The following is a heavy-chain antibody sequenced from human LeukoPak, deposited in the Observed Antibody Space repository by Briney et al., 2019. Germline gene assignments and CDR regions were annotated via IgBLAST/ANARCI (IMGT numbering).Heavy chain of an antibody. V-gene: IGHV1-69*13. CDR1: GGTFSSYT. CDR2: VIPIFGTA. Sequence: SVKVSCKASGGTFSSYTISWVRQAPGQGLEWMGGVIPIFGTANYAQKFQGRVTITADESTSTAYMELSSPRSEDTAVYYCAISSSSWSRGEVVTAIFNYWGQGTLVTVSS. J-gene: IGHJ4*02. D-gene: IGHD2-21*02. CDR3: AISSSSWSRGEVVTAIFNY.